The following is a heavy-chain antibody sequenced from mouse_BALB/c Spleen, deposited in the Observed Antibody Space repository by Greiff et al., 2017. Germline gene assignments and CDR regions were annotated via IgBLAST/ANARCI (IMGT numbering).Heavy chain of an antibody. J-gene: IGHJ1*01. CDR2: IRNKANGYTT. V-gene: IGHV7-3*02. D-gene: IGHD1-1*01. CDR1: GFTFTDYY. CDR3: ARDMGYGSSYWYFDV. Sequence: EVQLVESGGGLVQPGGSLRLSCATSGFTFTDYYMSWVRQPPGKALEWLGFIRNKANGYTTEYSASVKGRFTISRDNSQSILYLQMNTLRAEDSATYYCARDMGYGSSYWYFDVWGAGTTVTVSS.